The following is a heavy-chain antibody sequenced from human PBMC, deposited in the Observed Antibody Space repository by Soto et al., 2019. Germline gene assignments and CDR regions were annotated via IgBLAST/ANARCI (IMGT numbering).Heavy chain of an antibody. V-gene: IGHV4-34*01. CDR2: INHSGSA. J-gene: IGHJ6*01. CDR3: ERDDIVVVPAASSGMDV. CDR1: GGSFRGYD. Sequence: SDTLSLTGAFYGGSFRGYDWSLIRQRRGKGLEWMGEINHSGSANYPPSIKSRVTISVDTSKNQSSLKLSSVTDADTAVYYCERDDIVVVPAASSGMDVWGHGTTVT. D-gene: IGHD2-2*01.